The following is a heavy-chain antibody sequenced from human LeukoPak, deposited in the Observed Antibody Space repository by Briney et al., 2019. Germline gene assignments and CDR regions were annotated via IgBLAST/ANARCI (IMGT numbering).Heavy chain of an antibody. CDR1: GGSISSYY. CDR3: VKSNSRYQPWTLDI. D-gene: IGHD2-2*01. CDR2: IYYSGNT. Sequence: SETLSLTCTVSGGSISSYYWSWIRQPPGKGLEWIGYIYYSGNTNYNPSLKSRVTMSADTSKNQFSLKVNSVTAADTAMYYCVKSNSRYQPWTLDIWGRGTMVTVSS. J-gene: IGHJ3*02. V-gene: IGHV4-59*01.